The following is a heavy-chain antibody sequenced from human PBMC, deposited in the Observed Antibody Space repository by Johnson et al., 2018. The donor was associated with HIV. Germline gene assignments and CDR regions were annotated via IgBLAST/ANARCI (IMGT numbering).Heavy chain of an antibody. J-gene: IGHJ3*02. CDR3: AKDGTIEYAFDI. CDR1: GFTFSDYY. Sequence: VQLVESGGGLVKPGGSLRLSCAASGFTFSDYYMSWIRQAPGKGLEWVSGITWNSGKIDYGGSVKGRFTISRDNAKNSLYLQMNSLRAEDTALYYCAKDGTIEYAFDIWGQGTMVTVSS. D-gene: IGHD3-3*01. CDR2: ITWNSGKI. V-gene: IGHV3-9*01.